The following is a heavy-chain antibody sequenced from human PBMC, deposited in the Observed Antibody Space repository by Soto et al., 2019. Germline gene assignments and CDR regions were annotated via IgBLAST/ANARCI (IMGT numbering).Heavy chain of an antibody. V-gene: IGHV3-23*01. CDR1: GFTFSSYA. Sequence: GGSLRLSCAASGFTFSSYAMSWVRQAPGKGLEWVSAISGSGGSTYYGDTVKGRFTISRDISKNTLYLQMNSLRAEDTAVYYCAKDDYYDSSGYSQADYYFDYWGQGTLVTVSS. CDR3: AKDDYYDSSGYSQADYYFDY. D-gene: IGHD3-22*01. CDR2: ISGSGGST. J-gene: IGHJ4*02.